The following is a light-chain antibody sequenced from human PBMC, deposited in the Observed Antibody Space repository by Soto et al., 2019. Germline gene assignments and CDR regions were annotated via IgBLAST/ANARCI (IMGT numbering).Light chain of an antibody. CDR1: QSVSSN. V-gene: IGKV3-15*01. Sequence: EIVMTQSPATLSVSPGERASLSCRASQSVSSNLAWYQQKPGQTPRLLIYATSTRATGIPARFSGSGSGTEFTLTISSLQSEDFAAYYCQQYEAVVTFGQGTKVEI. J-gene: IGKJ1*01. CDR2: ATS. CDR3: QQYEAVVT.